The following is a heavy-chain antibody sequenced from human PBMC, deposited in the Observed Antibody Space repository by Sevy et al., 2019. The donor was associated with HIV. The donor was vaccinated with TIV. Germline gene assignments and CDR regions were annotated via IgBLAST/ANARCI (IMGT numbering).Heavy chain of an antibody. Sequence: SQTLSLTCPVSGGSISSSSYYWGWIRQPPGKGLQWIGSIFYSGSTYYNPSLKSRVTISVESSKNHFSLKRNSATAADAAIYYCAGHYRGGFVFDYWGQGTLVTVSS. CDR3: AGHYRGGFVFDY. J-gene: IGHJ4*02. V-gene: IGHV4-39*01. CDR2: IFYSGST. CDR1: GGSISSSSYY. D-gene: IGHD3-16*01.